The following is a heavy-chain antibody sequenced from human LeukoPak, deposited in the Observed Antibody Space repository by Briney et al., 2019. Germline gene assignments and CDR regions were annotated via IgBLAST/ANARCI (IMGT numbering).Heavy chain of an antibody. CDR1: GGTFSSYA. V-gene: IGHV1-69*05. CDR2: IIPIFGTA. CDR3: ARDRDCSGGSCYSSSWFDP. D-gene: IGHD2-15*01. J-gene: IGHJ5*02. Sequence: ASVKVSCKASGGTFSSYAISWVRQAPGQGLEWMGRIIPIFGTANYAQKFQGRVTITTDESTSTAYMELSSLRSEDTAVYCCARDRDCSGGSCYSSSWFDPWGQGTLVTVSS.